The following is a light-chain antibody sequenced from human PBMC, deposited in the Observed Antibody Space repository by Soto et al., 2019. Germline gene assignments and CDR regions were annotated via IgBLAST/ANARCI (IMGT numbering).Light chain of an antibody. J-gene: IGKJ5*01. CDR1: RSVSSY. CDR3: QQYGDSPT. V-gene: IGKV3-11*01. Sequence: EIVLTQSPATLSLSPGERATLSCRASRSVSSYLAWYQQKPGQAPRLLIYDASNRATGIPARFSGSGSGTDFTLTISSLEPEDFAVYYCQQYGDSPTFGQGTRLEIK. CDR2: DAS.